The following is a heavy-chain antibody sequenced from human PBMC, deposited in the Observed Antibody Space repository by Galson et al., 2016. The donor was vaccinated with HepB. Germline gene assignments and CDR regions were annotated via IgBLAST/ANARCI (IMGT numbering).Heavy chain of an antibody. V-gene: IGHV3-7*01. CDR2: IKQDGSGK. J-gene: IGHJ6*02. Sequence: SLRLSCAASGFTFSSYWMSWVRQAPGKGLEWVANIKQDGSGKYSVDSVKGRFTISRDNAKNSLYLQMNSLRAEDTAVYYCARLNVTYYYDSSGSPRDYYYYGMDVWGQGTTVTVSS. CDR1: GFTFSSYW. D-gene: IGHD3-22*01. CDR3: ARLNVTYYYDSSGSPRDYYYYGMDV.